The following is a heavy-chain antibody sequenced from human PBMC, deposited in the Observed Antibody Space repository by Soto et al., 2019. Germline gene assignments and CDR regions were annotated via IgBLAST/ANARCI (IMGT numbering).Heavy chain of an antibody. Sequence: ASVKVSCKASGGTFSSYAISWVRQAPGQGLEWMGGIIPIFGTANYAQKFQGRVTITADESTSTAYMELSSLRSEDTAVYYCAVETGTAIPPANYYYYGMDVWGQGTTVTVSS. CDR3: AVETGTAIPPANYYYYGMDV. V-gene: IGHV1-69*13. D-gene: IGHD5-18*01. J-gene: IGHJ6*02. CDR1: GGTFSSYA. CDR2: IIPIFGTA.